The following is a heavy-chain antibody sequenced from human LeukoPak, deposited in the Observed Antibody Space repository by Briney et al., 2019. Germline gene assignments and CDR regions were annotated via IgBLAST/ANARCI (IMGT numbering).Heavy chain of an antibody. J-gene: IGHJ4*02. CDR2: INSDSYI. V-gene: IGHV3-21*01. Sequence: GGSLRLSCAASGFTFSTFSMNWVRQAPGKGLEWVASINSDSYIYYADSVKGRFTISKDNAKNSLYLQMNSLGAEDTAVYYCAREGGFCFGETCRYFDYWGQGTLVTVSS. CDR1: GFTFSTFS. D-gene: IGHD2-15*01. CDR3: AREGGFCFGETCRYFDY.